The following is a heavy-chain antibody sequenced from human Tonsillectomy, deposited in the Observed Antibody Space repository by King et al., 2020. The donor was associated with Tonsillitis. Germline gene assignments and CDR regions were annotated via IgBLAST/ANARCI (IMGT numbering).Heavy chain of an antibody. CDR2: ISSSSSYI. V-gene: IGHV3-21*01. CDR1: GFTFSSYT. D-gene: IGHD5-12*01. Sequence: VQLVESGGGLVKPGGSLRLSCAASGFTFSSYTVNWVRQAPGKGLEWVSSISSSSSYIYYADSVKGRFTISRDSAKNSLYLQMNSLRAEDTAVYYCARDGSDFFDYWGQGTLVTVSS. CDR3: ARDGSDFFDY. J-gene: IGHJ4*02.